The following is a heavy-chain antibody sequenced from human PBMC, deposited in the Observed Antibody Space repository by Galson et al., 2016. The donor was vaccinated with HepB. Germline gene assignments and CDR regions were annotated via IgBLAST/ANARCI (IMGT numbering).Heavy chain of an antibody. J-gene: IGHJ5*02. CDR2: IYYIGDT. CDR3: ASPSASAGWFHP. D-gene: IGHD3-10*01. CDR1: GASVSSSNYY. V-gene: IGHV4-39*01. Sequence: SETLSLTCTVSGASVSSSNYYWGWIRQPPGKGPEWIGTIYYIGDTYYNPSLKSRVTISVDTSKNQFSLMLSSVTAADTAIYYCASPSASAGWFHPWGRGTLVTVSS.